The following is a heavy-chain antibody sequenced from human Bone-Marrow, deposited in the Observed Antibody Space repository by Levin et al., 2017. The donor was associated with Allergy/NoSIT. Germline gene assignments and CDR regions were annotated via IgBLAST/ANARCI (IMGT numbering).Heavy chain of an antibody. CDR2: IHPNSGAT. CDR1: GYTFTDYY. D-gene: IGHD3-16*02. J-gene: IGHJ4*02. Sequence: PGASVKVSCKTSGYTFTDYYMHWVRQAPGQGLEWMGWIHPNSGATNYAQKFQGRVTMTRDTSIGTTYMEVYRLRSDDTAVYYCTRGKRIRLGELSSDFWGQGTLVTVSS. CDR3: TRGKRIRLGELSSDF. V-gene: IGHV1-2*02.